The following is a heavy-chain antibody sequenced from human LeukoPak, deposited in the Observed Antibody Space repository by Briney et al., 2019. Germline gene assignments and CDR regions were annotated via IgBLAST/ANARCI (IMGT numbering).Heavy chain of an antibody. CDR2: MNPNSGNT. J-gene: IGHJ6*03. CDR1: GYTFTSYD. D-gene: IGHD5-12*01. CDR3: ARGRRGYSGYDQRSYYYYYMDV. Sequence: ASVKVSCKASGYTFTSYDINWVRQATGQGLEWMGWMNPNSGNTGYAQKFQGRVTITRNTSISTAYMELSSLRSEDTAVYYCARGRRGYSGYDQRSYYYYYMDVWGKGTTVTVSS. V-gene: IGHV1-8*03.